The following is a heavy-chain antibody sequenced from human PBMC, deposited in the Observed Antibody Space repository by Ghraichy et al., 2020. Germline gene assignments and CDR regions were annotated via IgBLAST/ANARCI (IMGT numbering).Heavy chain of an antibody. CDR3: AKRSGGAVAGSGHDS. D-gene: IGHD6-19*01. Sequence: SETLSLTCTVSGASITSTNYYWDWIRQPPGKGLEWIGGIHSSGTTYSYASVRSRLTMSVDTYENHVSLKLSSVTAADTAVYYCAKRSGGAVAGSGHDSWGQGTLVAVSS. V-gene: IGHV4-39*02. CDR1: GASITSTNYY. CDR2: IHSSGTT. J-gene: IGHJ4*02.